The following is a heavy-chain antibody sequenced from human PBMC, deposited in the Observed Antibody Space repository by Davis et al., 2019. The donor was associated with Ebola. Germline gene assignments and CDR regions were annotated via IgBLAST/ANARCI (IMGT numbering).Heavy chain of an antibody. V-gene: IGHV3-21*01. D-gene: IGHD3-9*01. Sequence: GESLKISCAASGFTFSSYSMIWVRQAPGKGLEWVSSISSTSSYIYYADSVKCRFTLSRDNAKNSLYLQMNSLRAEDTAVYYCARVPYDILTGYHLGVYYYGVDVWGQGTTVTVSS. CDR1: GFTFSSYS. CDR3: ARVPYDILTGYHLGVYYYGVDV. J-gene: IGHJ6*02. CDR2: ISSTSSYI.